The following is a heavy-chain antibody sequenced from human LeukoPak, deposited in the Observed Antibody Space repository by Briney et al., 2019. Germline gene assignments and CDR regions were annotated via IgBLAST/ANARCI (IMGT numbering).Heavy chain of an antibody. D-gene: IGHD6-13*01. Sequence: GGSLRLSCAASGFTVSSNYMSWVRQAPGKGLEWVSVIYSGGSTYYADSVKGRFTISRDNSKNTLFLQMNSLRADDTAVYYCARGSSSSIRGGDYWGQGTQVTVSS. CDR2: IYSGGST. CDR3: ARGSSSSIRGGDY. J-gene: IGHJ4*02. CDR1: GFTVSSNY. V-gene: IGHV3-66*01.